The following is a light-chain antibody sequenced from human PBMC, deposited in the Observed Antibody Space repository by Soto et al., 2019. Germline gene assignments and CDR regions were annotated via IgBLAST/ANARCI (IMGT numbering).Light chain of an antibody. Sequence: QSVLTQPASVSGSPGQSITISRTGTSSDVGGYNYVSWYQQYPGKVPKLMIYDVSYRPSGVSNRFSGSKSGNTASLTISGLQAEDEADYYCSSYTSSSTYVFGTGTKVTVL. J-gene: IGLJ1*01. CDR3: SSYTSSSTYV. CDR1: SSDVGGYNY. CDR2: DVS. V-gene: IGLV2-14*01.